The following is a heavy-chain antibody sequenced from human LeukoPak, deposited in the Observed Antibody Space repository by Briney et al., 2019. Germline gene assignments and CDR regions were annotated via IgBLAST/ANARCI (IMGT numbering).Heavy chain of an antibody. CDR3: ARSQPTNYDFWSGYYYYYYYMDV. CDR1: VYTFTSYD. Sequence: ASVNVSFKSSVYTFTSYDINWVRQATGQGREGMGWMNPNSGNTGYAQKFQGRVTMTRNTSISTAYMELSSLRSEDTAVYYCARSQPTNYDFWSGYYYYYYYMDVWGKGTTVTVSS. J-gene: IGHJ6*03. CDR2: MNPNSGNT. V-gene: IGHV1-8*01. D-gene: IGHD3-3*01.